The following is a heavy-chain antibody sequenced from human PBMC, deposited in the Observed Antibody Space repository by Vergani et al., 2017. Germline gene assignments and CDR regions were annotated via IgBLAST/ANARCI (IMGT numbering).Heavy chain of an antibody. CDR1: GYTFSNHY. CDR3: DWGDYGILTGYEY. J-gene: IGHJ4*02. CDR2: INPSGGDT. V-gene: IGHV1-46*01. Sequence: QVQVVQSGAEVKKSGASVKVSCKTPGYTFSNHYMHWVRQTPGQGLEWMGIINPSGGDTNNAQKFQGRVTMTRDTSTSTVYMVLSRLRSEDTAIYYCDWGDYGILTGYEYWGQGTLVTVSA. D-gene: IGHD3-9*01.